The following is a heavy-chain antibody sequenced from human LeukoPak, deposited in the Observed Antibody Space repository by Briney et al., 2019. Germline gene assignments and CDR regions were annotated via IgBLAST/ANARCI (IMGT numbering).Heavy chain of an antibody. CDR2: ISHSGST. V-gene: IGHV4-30-2*01. CDR1: GDSIGSDAYY. J-gene: IGHJ4*02. Sequence: SETLSLTCSVSGDSIGSDAYYWNWIRQPPGKGLEWIGYISHSGSTHYNPSLKSRVTMSVDTSKNQFSLKLSSVTAADTAVYYCARDGSGSYTIDYWGQGTPVTVSS. CDR3: ARDGSGSYTIDY. D-gene: IGHD3-10*01.